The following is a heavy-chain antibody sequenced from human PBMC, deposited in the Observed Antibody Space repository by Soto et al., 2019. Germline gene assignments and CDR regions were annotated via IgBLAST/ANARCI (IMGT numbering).Heavy chain of an antibody. J-gene: IGHJ5*01. D-gene: IGHD5-12*01. CDR2: MSYDGSKK. V-gene: IGHV3-30*03. CDR1: GFIFSSYG. CDR3: ATSRKWRGDDSGYAPRYNFVES. Sequence: QVQLVESGGGVVQPGRSLRLSCAASGFIFSSYGMHWVRQAPGKGLEWVAFMSYDGSKKDYPDSVKGRFTFSRDNSKNTLFLQMSSLAVDDTAVYYCATSRKWRGDDSGYAPRYNFVESWGPATLVAVSS.